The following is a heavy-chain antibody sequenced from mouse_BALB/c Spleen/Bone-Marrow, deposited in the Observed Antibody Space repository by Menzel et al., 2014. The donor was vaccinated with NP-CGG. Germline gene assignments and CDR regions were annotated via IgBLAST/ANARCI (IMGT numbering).Heavy chain of an antibody. CDR2: INPYNDGT. Sequence: EVQLQQSGPELVKPGASVKMSCKASGYTFTSYVMHWVKQKPGQGLEWIGYINPYNDGTKYNEKFKGKATLTSDKSSSTAYMELSSLTSDDSAVYYCARPRQLLLPYSFDYWGQGTTLTVSS. V-gene: IGHV1-14*01. CDR1: GYTFTSYV. J-gene: IGHJ2*01. D-gene: IGHD3-2*01. CDR3: ARPRQLLLPYSFDY.